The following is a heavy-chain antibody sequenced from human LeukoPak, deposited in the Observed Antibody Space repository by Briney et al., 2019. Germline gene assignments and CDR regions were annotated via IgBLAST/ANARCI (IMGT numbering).Heavy chain of an antibody. CDR3: TREYCSSTSCLYDY. CDR2: ISSSRSTI. J-gene: IGHJ4*02. Sequence: GGSLRLSCAASGFTFSSYSMNWVRQAPGKGLEWVSYISSSRSTIYYADSVKGRFTISRDNAKNSLYLQMNSLRAEDTAVYYCTREYCSSTSCLYDYWGQGTLVTVSS. D-gene: IGHD2-2*01. CDR1: GFTFSSYS. V-gene: IGHV3-48*01.